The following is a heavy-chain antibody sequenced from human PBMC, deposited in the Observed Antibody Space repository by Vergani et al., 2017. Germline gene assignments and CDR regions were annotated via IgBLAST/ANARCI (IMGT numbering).Heavy chain of an antibody. D-gene: IGHD3-10*01. CDR2: INPNSGGT. V-gene: IGHV1-2*02. J-gene: IGHJ4*02. Sequence: QVQLVQSGAEVKKPGASVKVSCKASGYTFTGYYMHWVRQAPGQGLEWMGWINPNSGGTNYAQKFQGRVTMTRDTSISTAYMELSRLRSDDTAVYYCARVPPYGMVRGAVDYWGQGTLVTVSS. CDR1: GYTFTGYY. CDR3: ARVPPYGMVRGAVDY.